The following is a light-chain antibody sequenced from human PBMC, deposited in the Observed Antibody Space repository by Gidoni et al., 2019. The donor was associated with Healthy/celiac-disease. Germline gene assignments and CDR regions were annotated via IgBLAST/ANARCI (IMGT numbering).Light chain of an antibody. CDR2: GAS. J-gene: IGKJ5*01. Sequence: LVFTQSPGTLSLSPGERATLSCRASQSNSSRYLAGYQQKPGQAPRLLIYGASSRATGMPDRFSGSGSGTDFTITISRLEHEDFAVYYCQQYGSSPPITFGQGTRLEIK. CDR1: QSNSSRY. CDR3: QQYGSSPPIT. V-gene: IGKV3-20*01.